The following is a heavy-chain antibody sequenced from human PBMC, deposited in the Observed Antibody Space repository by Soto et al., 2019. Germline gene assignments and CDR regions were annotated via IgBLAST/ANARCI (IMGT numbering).Heavy chain of an antibody. Sequence: GGSLRLSCAASGFTFSSYSMNWVRQAPGKGLEWVSYISSSSSTIYYADPVKGGLTICRNKAKNSVYLKMNSLRDEDTAVYYCARDHGYSSSWYCPGDAFDVWGQGTMVTVSS. J-gene: IGHJ3*01. CDR1: GFTFSSYS. CDR2: ISSSSSTI. D-gene: IGHD6-13*01. CDR3: ARDHGYSSSWYCPGDAFDV. V-gene: IGHV3-48*02.